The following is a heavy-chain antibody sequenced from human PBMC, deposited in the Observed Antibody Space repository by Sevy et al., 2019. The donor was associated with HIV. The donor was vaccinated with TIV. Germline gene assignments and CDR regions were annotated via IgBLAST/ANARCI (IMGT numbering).Heavy chain of an antibody. Sequence: GGSLRLSCAASGFTFSSYEMSWVRQAPGKGLEWVSPINYIDRYIKYASSVRGRFTISRDNPKNSVSLRMNSLRDDDTAMYYCARLQSCGGSCYTFDSWGQGTLVTVSS. V-gene: IGHV3-21*06. D-gene: IGHD2-15*01. CDR1: GFTFSSYE. J-gene: IGHJ4*02. CDR3: ARLQSCGGSCYTFDS. CDR2: INYIDRYI.